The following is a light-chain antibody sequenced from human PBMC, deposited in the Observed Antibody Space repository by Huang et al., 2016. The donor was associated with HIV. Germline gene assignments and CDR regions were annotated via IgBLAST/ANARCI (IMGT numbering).Light chain of an antibody. CDR3: QQYDNWPPMYT. J-gene: IGKJ2*01. CDR2: GGF. Sequence: DIVLTQSPATLSLSPGETATLSCRANQNISSNLAWYQQKPSQAPRLLSYGGFTKATGFPARFSGSGSETEFTLTISSLESEDFAVYYCQQYDNWPPMYTFGQGTKLEIK. V-gene: IGKV3-15*01. CDR1: QNISSN.